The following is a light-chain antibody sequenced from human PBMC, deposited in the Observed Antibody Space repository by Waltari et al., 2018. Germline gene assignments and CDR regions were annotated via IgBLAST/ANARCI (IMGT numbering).Light chain of an antibody. CDR1: QGISSY. V-gene: IGKV1-8*01. CDR3: QQYYSYPQLT. J-gene: IGKJ4*01. CDR2: AAS. Sequence: AIRITQSPSSLSASTGDRVTITCRASQGISSYLAWYQQKPGKAPKLLIYAASTLQSGVPSRFSGSGSETDFTLTISCLQSEDFATYYCQQYYSYPQLTFGGGTKVEIK.